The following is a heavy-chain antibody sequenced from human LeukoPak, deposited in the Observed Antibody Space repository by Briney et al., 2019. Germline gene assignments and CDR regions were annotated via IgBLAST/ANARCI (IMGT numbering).Heavy chain of an antibody. CDR3: ATDVSVYYPD. J-gene: IGHJ4*01. CDR2: IWYDGSKK. D-gene: IGHD3-22*01. V-gene: IGHV3-33*01. CDR1: GFTFSSYG. Sequence: QSGGSLRLSCAASGFTFSSYGMHWVRQAPGKGLEWVAVIWYDGSKKYYADSVKGRLTISRDNSKNTLYLQMNSLRAEDTAVYYCATDVSVYYPDWGHGTLVTVSS.